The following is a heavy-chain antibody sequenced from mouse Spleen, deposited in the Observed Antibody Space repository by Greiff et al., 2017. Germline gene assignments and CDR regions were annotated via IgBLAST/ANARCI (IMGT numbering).Heavy chain of an antibody. CDR2: IDPANGNT. CDR3: ASISAVVAPYYAMDY. Sequence: EVKLVESVAELVRPGASVKLSCTASGFNITNTYMHWVKQRPEQGLEWIGRIDPANGNTKYAPKFQGKATITADTSSNTAYLQLSSLTSEDTAIYYCASISAVVAPYYAMDYWGQGTSVTVSS. D-gene: IGHD1-1*01. V-gene: IGHV14-3*01. CDR1: GFNITNTY. J-gene: IGHJ4*01.